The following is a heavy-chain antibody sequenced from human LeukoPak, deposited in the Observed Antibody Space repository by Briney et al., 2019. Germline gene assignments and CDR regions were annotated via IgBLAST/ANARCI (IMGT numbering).Heavy chain of an antibody. CDR3: ARDYYDSSGYYFEAGVQFDY. CDR1: GFTFSRSW. Sequence: PGGSLRLSCAASGFTFSRSWMTWVRQAPGKGLEWVASINEDGSEIHYVDSVKGRFTISRDNAKDSLYLQMNSLTAEDTAMYYCARDYYDSSGYYFEAGVQFDYWGQGTLVTVSS. D-gene: IGHD3-22*01. V-gene: IGHV3-7*01. CDR2: INEDGSEI. J-gene: IGHJ4*02.